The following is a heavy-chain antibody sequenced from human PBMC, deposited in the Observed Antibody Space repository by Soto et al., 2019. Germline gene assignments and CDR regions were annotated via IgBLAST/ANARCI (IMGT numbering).Heavy chain of an antibody. J-gene: IGHJ6*02. Sequence: SETLSLTCTVSGGSISSYYWSWIRQPPGKGLEWIGYIYYSGSTNYNPSLKSRVTISVDTSKNQFSLKLSSETAADTAVYYCARMYYGSGSYYSPRYYYYGMDVWGQGTTVTVSS. CDR3: ARMYYGSGSYYSPRYYYYGMDV. D-gene: IGHD3-10*01. CDR1: GGSISSYY. V-gene: IGHV4-59*01. CDR2: IYYSGST.